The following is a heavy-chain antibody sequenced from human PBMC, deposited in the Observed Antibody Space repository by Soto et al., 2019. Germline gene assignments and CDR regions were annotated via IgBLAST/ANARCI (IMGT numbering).Heavy chain of an antibody. CDR3: AFDYTTASYVYFDY. CDR1: GGTFSSYA. J-gene: IGHJ4*02. V-gene: IGHV1-69*13. D-gene: IGHD3-3*01. CDR2: IIPIFGTA. Sequence: ASVKVSCKASGGTFSSYAISWVRQAPGQGLEWMGGIIPIFGTANYAQKFQGRVTITADESTSTAYMELSSLRSEDTAVYYCAFDYTTASYVYFDYWGQGTLVTVSS.